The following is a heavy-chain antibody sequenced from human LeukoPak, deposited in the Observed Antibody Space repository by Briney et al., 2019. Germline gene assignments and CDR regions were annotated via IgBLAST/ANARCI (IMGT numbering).Heavy chain of an antibody. CDR3: ARLMYYDFWSGYYYFDY. CDR2: ISAYNGNT. D-gene: IGHD3-3*01. CDR1: GYTFTSYG. J-gene: IGHJ4*01. Sequence: ASVKVSCKASGYTFTSYGISWVRQAPGQGLEWMGWISAYNGNTNYAQKLQGRVTMTTDTSTSTAYMELRSLRSDDTAVYYCARLMYYDFWSGYYYFDYWGQGTLVTVSS. V-gene: IGHV1-18*01.